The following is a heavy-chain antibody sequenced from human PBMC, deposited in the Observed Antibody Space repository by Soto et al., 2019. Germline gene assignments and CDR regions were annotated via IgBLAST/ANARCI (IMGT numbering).Heavy chain of an antibody. CDR3: TRDTGSYREYNWFDP. D-gene: IGHD3-16*02. J-gene: IGHJ5*02. CDR2: IYHSGST. V-gene: IGHV4-30-4*01. Sequence: QVQLQESGPGLVRPSQTLSLTCTVSDGSIISGDYCWIWNRQPQGKGLEGFGYIYHSGSTAYNPSLESGLTISVAAYKNQFSLKLSSVTAADTAVYYCTRDTGSYREYNWFDPWGQGTLVTVSS. CDR1: DGSIISGDYC.